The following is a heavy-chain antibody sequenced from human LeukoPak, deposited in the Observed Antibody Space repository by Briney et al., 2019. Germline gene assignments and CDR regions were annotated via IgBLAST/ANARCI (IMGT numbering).Heavy chain of an antibody. CDR3: ARDLYGDYVFDY. D-gene: IGHD4-17*01. V-gene: IGHV3-21*01. CDR2: ISSSSSYI. Sequence: GGSLRLSCAASGFTFSIYTMNWDRQAPGKGLEWVSSISSSSSYISYADSMKGRFTISRDNAKNSLYLQMNSLRAEDTAVYYCARDLYGDYVFDYWGQGTLVTVSS. J-gene: IGHJ4*02. CDR1: GFTFSIYT.